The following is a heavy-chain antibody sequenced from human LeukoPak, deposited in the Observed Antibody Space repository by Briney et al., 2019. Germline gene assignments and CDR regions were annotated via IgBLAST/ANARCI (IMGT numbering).Heavy chain of an antibody. CDR3: TKGSQSTGGRFDP. CDR1: GFTFDDYA. CDR2: ISWNGGVI. J-gene: IGHJ5*02. D-gene: IGHD7-27*01. Sequence: GGSLRLSCAASGFTFDDYAMHWVRQAPGKGLEWVSGISWNGGVIGYAGSVKGRFTISRDNAKNSLYLQMDSLRADDTAFYYCTKGSQSTGGRFDPWGRGTLVIVSS. V-gene: IGHV3-9*01.